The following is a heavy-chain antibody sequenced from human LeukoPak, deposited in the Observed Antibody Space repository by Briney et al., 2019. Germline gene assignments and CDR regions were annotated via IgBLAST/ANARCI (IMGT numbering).Heavy chain of an antibody. CDR3: AKGYHYRYCGGDCYPDY. CDR2: ISGSGGST. Sequence: PGGSLRLSCAASGFTFSSYAMSWVRQAPGKGLEWVSAISGSGGSTYYADSVKGRFTISRDNSKNTLYLQMNSLRAEDTAVYYCAKGYHYRYCGGDCYPDYWGQGTLVTVSS. J-gene: IGHJ4*02. D-gene: IGHD2-21*02. CDR1: GFTFSSYA. V-gene: IGHV3-23*01.